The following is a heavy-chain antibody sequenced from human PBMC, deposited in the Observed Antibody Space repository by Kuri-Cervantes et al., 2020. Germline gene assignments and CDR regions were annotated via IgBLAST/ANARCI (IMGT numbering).Heavy chain of an antibody. CDR1: GFTFDDYG. D-gene: IGHD3-10*01. Sequence: GGSLRLSCAASGFTFDDYGMSWVRQAPGKGLEWVSGINWNGGRIGYADSVKGRFTISRDNSKNTLYLQMNSLRAEDTAMYYCARPNSRYYVSESRGGLLDYMDVWGKGTTVTVSS. CDR3: ARPNSRYYVSESRGGLLDYMDV. CDR2: INWNGGRI. J-gene: IGHJ6*03. V-gene: IGHV3-20*04.